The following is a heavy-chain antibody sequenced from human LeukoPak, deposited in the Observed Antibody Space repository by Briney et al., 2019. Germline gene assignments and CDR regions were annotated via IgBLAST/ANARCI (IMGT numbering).Heavy chain of an antibody. CDR1: GFTFSSYS. J-gene: IGHJ4*02. CDR3: ARVSTIFGVEAFDY. V-gene: IGHV3-21*01. CDR2: ISSSSSYI. D-gene: IGHD3-3*01. Sequence: SGGSLRLSCAASGFTFSSYSMNWVRQAPGKGLEWVSSISSSSSYIYYADSVKGRFTISRDNAKNSLYLQMNSLRAEDTAVYYCARVSTIFGVEAFDYWGQGTLVAVSS.